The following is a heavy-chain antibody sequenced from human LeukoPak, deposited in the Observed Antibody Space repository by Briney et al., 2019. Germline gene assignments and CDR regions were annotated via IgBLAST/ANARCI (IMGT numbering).Heavy chain of an antibody. J-gene: IGHJ4*02. CDR2: ISGSGGST. Sequence: QAGGSLRLSCAASGFTFSSYAMSWVSQTPGKGLEWVSAISGSGGSTYYADSVKGRFTISRDNSKNTLYLQMNSLRAEDTAVYYCAKVFPYYDSSGRYFDYWGQGTLVTVSS. V-gene: IGHV3-23*01. D-gene: IGHD3-22*01. CDR1: GFTFSSYA. CDR3: AKVFPYYDSSGRYFDY.